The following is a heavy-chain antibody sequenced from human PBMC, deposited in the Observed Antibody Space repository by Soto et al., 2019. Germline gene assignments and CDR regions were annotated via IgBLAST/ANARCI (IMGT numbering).Heavy chain of an antibody. V-gene: IGHV4-34*01. D-gene: IGHD5-18*01. CDR1: DGSFSGYY. CDR2: INHSGST. J-gene: IGHJ5*02. CDR3: AREVDTTMEDWFDP. Sequence: QVQLQQWGAGLLKPSETLSLTCAVYDGSFSGYYWTWIRQPPGQGLEWIGGINHSGSTDYNPSLRSRATISLDTCRRQFALRLTAVTGADTAVFYCAREVDTTMEDWFDPWGQGTLVTVSS.